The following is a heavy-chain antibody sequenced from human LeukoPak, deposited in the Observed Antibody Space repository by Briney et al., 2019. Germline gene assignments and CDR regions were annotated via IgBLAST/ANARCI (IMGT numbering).Heavy chain of an antibody. J-gene: IGHJ4*02. V-gene: IGHV1-69*05. CDR2: IIPIFGTA. D-gene: IGHD1-14*01. Sequence: SVKVSCKASGGTFSSYAISWVRQAPGQGLEWMGGIIPIFGTANYAQKFQGRVTMTRNTSIGTAYMELSSLRSEDTAIYYCVRVPPGTTIYAYWGQGTLVTASS. CDR3: VRVPPGTTIYAY. CDR1: GGTFSSYA.